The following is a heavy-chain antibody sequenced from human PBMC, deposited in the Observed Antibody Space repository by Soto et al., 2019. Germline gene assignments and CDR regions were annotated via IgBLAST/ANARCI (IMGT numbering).Heavy chain of an antibody. V-gene: IGHV3-74*01. Sequence: EVQLVESGGGLVQPGGSLRLSCEASGLPFSGYWMHRVRQAPGKGLVWVSRINSDGSSTNYADSVKGRFTISRDNVKNTLYLQMDSLRSEDTAVYYCARGVPGHYGCDYWGQGTLVTVSS. CDR3: ARGVPGHYGCDY. CDR2: INSDGSST. J-gene: IGHJ4*02. CDR1: GLPFSGYW. D-gene: IGHD4-17*01.